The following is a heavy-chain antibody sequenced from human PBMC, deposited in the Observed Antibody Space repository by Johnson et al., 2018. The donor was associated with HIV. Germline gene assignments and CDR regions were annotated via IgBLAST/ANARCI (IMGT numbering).Heavy chain of an antibody. CDR1: GFTFSNVW. V-gene: IGHV3-15*01. Sequence: QLVESGGGLVKPGGSLRLSCAASGFTFSNVWMTWVRQAPGKGLEWVGRIKRKIEGETTDYAAPVKGRFTISRDDSKNTLYLHMKSLKTEDTAVYFCTTLPPTWRAFHIWGQGTMVTVSS. D-gene: IGHD4-11*01. CDR2: IKRKIEGETT. CDR3: TTLPPTWRAFHI. J-gene: IGHJ3*02.